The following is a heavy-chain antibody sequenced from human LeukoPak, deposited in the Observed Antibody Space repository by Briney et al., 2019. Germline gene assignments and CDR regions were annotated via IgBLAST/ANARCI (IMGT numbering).Heavy chain of an antibody. D-gene: IGHD6-13*01. CDR1: GYTFTSYD. CDR2: MNPNSGNT. J-gene: IGHJ4*02. Sequence: ASVKVSCKASGYTFTSYDINRVRRATGQGLEWMGWMNPNSGNTGYAQKFQGRITMTRNTSITTAYMELSSLISEDTAVYYCARGGGSSFPGDYWGQGTLVTVSS. V-gene: IGHV1-8*01. CDR3: ARGGGSSFPGDY.